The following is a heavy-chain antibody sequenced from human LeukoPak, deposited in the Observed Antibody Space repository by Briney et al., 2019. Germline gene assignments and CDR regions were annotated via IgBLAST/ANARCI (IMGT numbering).Heavy chain of an antibody. J-gene: IGHJ4*02. CDR1: GFTFSRYC. CDR3: AKDGVGATSLDC. Sequence: AGRSLRLSCAASGFTFSRYCMHWVRQAPGKGLEWVADIWHDGSYEYYADSVKGRFTISRDSSKNTLYLQMNSLRAEDTAVYYCAKDGVGATSLDCWGQGTLVTVSS. CDR2: IWHDGSYE. V-gene: IGHV3-33*06. D-gene: IGHD1-26*01.